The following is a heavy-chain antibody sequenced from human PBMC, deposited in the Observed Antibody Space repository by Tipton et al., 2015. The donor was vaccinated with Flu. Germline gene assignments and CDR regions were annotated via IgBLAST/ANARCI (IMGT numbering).Heavy chain of an antibody. Sequence: SLRLSCAASGFTFDDYAMHWVRQAPGKGLEWVSGISWNSGSIGYADSVKGRFTISRDNAKNSLYLQMNSLRAEDTALYYCAKDMAAWAARLDYWGQGTLVTVSS. CDR1: GFTFDDYA. CDR3: AKDMAAWAARLDY. J-gene: IGHJ4*02. D-gene: IGHD6-6*01. CDR2: ISWNSGSI. V-gene: IGHV3-9*01.